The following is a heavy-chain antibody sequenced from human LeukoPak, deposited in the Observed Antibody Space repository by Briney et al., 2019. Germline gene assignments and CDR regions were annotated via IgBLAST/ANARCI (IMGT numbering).Heavy chain of an antibody. Sequence: SETLSLTCTVSGGSISSYYWSWIRQPPGKGLEWIGYIYYSGSTNYNPSLKSRVTLSVDTSKNQFSLKLSSVTAADTAVYYCARAGAVKDYYYGMDVWGQGSTVTVSS. V-gene: IGHV4-59*01. J-gene: IGHJ6*02. CDR3: ARAGAVKDYYYGMDV. D-gene: IGHD3-16*01. CDR1: GGSISSYY. CDR2: IYYSGST.